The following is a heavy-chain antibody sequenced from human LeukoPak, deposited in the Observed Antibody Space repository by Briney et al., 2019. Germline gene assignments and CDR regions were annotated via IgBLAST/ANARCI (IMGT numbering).Heavy chain of an antibody. D-gene: IGHD2-15*01. CDR1: GGSISSYY. CDR3: AREYCSGGSCYSVAFDI. Sequence: SETLSLTCTVSGGSISSYYWSWIRHPPGKGLEWIGYIYYSGSTNYNPSLKSRVTISVDTSKTQFSLKLSSVTAADTAVYYCAREYCSGGSCYSVAFDIWGQGTMVTVSS. V-gene: IGHV4-59*01. CDR2: IYYSGST. J-gene: IGHJ3*02.